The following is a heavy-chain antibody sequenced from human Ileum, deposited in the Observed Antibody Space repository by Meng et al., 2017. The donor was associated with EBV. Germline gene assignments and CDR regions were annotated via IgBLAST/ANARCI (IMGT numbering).Heavy chain of an antibody. CDR2: INAGNGNT. CDR3: ASHALWQQTFDY. J-gene: IGHJ4*02. D-gene: IGHD2-21*01. Sequence: QVSVWKAGAEVKKPRASVKVSCKASGYTFTSYAMHWVRQAPGQRLEWMGWINAGNGNTKYSQKFQGRVTITRDTSASTAYMELSSLRSEDTAVYYCASHALWQQTFDYWGQGTLVTVSS. V-gene: IGHV1-3*01. CDR1: GYTFTSYA.